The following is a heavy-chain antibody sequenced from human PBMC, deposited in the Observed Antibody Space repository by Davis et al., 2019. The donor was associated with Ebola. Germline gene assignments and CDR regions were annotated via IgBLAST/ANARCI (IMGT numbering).Heavy chain of an antibody. Sequence: ASVKVSCKASGYTFTSYDINWVRQATGQGLEWMGWMNPNSGNTGYAQKFQGRVTMTRDTSTSTVYMELSSLRSEDTAVYYCARLVARQALDYWGQGTLVTVSS. J-gene: IGHJ4*02. V-gene: IGHV1-8*01. CDR2: MNPNSGNT. CDR3: ARLVARQALDY. D-gene: IGHD6-6*01. CDR1: GYTFTSYD.